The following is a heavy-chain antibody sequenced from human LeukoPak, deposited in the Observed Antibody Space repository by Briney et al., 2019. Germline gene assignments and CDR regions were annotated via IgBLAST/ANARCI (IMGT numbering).Heavy chain of an antibody. J-gene: IGHJ4*02. V-gene: IGHV1-2*02. CDR3: ASGAYDSSGYSGY. CDR2: INPNSGGT. Sequence: ASVKVSCKASGYTFTGYYMHWVRQAPGQELEWMGWINPNSGGTNYAQKFQGRVTMTRDTSISTAYMELSSLRSEDTAVYYCASGAYDSSGYSGYWGQGTLVTVSS. D-gene: IGHD3-22*01. CDR1: GYTFTGYY.